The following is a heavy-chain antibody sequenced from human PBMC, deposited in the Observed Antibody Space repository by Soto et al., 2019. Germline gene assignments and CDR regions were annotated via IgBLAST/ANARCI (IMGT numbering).Heavy chain of an antibody. CDR1: GYTFTSYG. CDR2: ISAYNGNT. CDR3: ARVWLVPGGNYFDY. Sequence: QVQLVQSGAEVKKPGASVKVSCKASGYTFTSYGISWVRQAPGQGLEWMGWISAYNGNTNYAQNLQGRVTMTTDTSTSTAYMEVRSLRPEDTAVYYCARVWLVPGGNYFDYWGQGTLVTVSS. D-gene: IGHD6-19*01. V-gene: IGHV1-18*01. J-gene: IGHJ4*02.